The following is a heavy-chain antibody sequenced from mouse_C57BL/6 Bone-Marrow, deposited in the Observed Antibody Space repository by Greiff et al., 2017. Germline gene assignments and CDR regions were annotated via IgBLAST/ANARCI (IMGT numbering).Heavy chain of an antibody. V-gene: IGHV1-72*01. CDR2: IYPNSGGT. Sequence: QVQLQQPGAELVKPGASVKLSCKASGYTFTSYWLHWVKQRPGRGLEWIGRIYPNSGGTNYNEKFKSKATLTVDKPSSTAYMQLSSLTSEDSAVYYGARRGGYSYSERDYWGQGTSVTVSS. CDR1: GYTFTSYW. D-gene: IGHD2-3*01. CDR3: ARRGGYSYSERDY. J-gene: IGHJ4*01.